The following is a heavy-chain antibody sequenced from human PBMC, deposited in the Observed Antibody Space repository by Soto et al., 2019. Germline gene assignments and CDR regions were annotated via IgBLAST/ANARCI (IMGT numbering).Heavy chain of an antibody. J-gene: IGHJ6*02. Sequence: PGGSLRLSCAASGFTFSSYGMHWVRQAPGKGLEWVAVISYDGSNKYYADSVKGRFTISRDNSKNTLYLQMNSLRAEDTAVYYCAAERGMDVWGQGPTVTVS. CDR1: GFTFSSYG. V-gene: IGHV3-30*03. CDR3: AAERGMDV. CDR2: ISYDGSNK.